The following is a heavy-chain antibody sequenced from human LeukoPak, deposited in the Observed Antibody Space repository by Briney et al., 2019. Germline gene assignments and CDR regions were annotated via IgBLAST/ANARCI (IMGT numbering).Heavy chain of an antibody. J-gene: IGHJ4*02. CDR3: ARLTLNQYYFDY. CDR2: IFYNGAT. Sequence: KPSETLSLTCAVSGGSVSNSNYYWGWIRQPPGKGLEWIATIFYNGATQYNPSLKSRVTISVDTSRNQFSLRVTSVTAADTAVYYCARLTLNQYYFDYWGQGTLVTVSS. D-gene: IGHD1-14*01. V-gene: IGHV4-39*01. CDR1: GGSVSNSNYY.